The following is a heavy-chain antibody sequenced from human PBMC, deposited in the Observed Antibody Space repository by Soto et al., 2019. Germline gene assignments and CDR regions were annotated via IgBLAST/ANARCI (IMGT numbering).Heavy chain of an antibody. CDR3: ARVFPSYCGGDCSYFDS. V-gene: IGHV4-59*02. CDR1: GGSVNSYY. J-gene: IGHJ4*02. Sequence: SETLSLTCTVSGGSVNSYYLSWIRQPPGQGLEWIGYIFYSGSTKSNPSLKSRVTMSVDMSKNQFSLRLTSVTAADTAVYYCARVFPSYCGGDCSYFDSWGQGTLVTVSS. CDR2: IFYSGST. D-gene: IGHD2-21*02.